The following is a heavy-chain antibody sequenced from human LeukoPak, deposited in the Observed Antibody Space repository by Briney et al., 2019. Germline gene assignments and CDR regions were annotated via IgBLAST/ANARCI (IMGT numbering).Heavy chain of an antibody. V-gene: IGHV3-66*01. CDR3: ARMGLWFGELLGRRDF. Sequence: GGSLRLSCAASGFTFSSDYMSWVRQAPGKGLEGVSVIYRAGSTHYADSVKGRFTISRDNSKNTLDLQMDSLRVEDSAVYFCARMGLWFGELLGRRDFWDQGTLVTVSS. CDR2: IYRAGST. J-gene: IGHJ4*02. CDR1: GFTFSSDY. D-gene: IGHD3-10*01.